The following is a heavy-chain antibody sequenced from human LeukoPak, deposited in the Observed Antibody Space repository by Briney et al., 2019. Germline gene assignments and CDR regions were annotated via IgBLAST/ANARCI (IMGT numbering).Heavy chain of an antibody. CDR2: IYTSGST. V-gene: IGHV4-4*07. D-gene: IGHD3-10*01. CDR1: GGSISSYY. Sequence: SETLSPTCTVSGGSISSYYWSWIRQPAGKGLEWIGRIYTSGSTNYNPSLKSRVTMSVDTSKNQFSLKLSSVTAADTAVYYCARGKSYFYYYYMDVWGKGTTVTISS. CDR3: ARGKSYFYYYYMDV. J-gene: IGHJ6*03.